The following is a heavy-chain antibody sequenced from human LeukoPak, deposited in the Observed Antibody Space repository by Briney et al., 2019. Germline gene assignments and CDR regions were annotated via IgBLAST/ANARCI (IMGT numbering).Heavy chain of an antibody. CDR2: IRGSGGNT. CDR1: GFIFSCYV. CDR3: AELGITMIGGV. J-gene: IGHJ6*04. V-gene: IGHV3-23*01. Sequence: GGSLRLSCAASGFIFSCYVISWVRQTPGKGLEWVSAIRGSGGNTYYADSVKGRFTISRDNAKNSLYLQMNSLRAEDTAVYYCAELGITMIGGVWGKGTTVTISS. D-gene: IGHD3-10*02.